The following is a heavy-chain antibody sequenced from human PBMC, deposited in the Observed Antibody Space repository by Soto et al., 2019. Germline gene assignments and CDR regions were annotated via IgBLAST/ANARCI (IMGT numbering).Heavy chain of an antibody. Sequence: ASVKVSCKASGGTFSSYAISWVRQAPGQGLEWMGGIIPIFGTANYAQKFQGRVTITADESTSIAYLQMNSLKTEDTAVYYCTRDHHPSSSWPDSFDPWGQGTLVTVSS. D-gene: IGHD6-13*01. J-gene: IGHJ5*02. CDR3: TRDHHPSSSWPDSFDP. V-gene: IGHV1-69*13. CDR1: GGTFSSYA. CDR2: IIPIFGTA.